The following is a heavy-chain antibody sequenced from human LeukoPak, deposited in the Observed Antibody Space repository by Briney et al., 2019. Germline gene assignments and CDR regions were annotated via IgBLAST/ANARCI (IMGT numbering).Heavy chain of an antibody. J-gene: IGHJ4*02. CDR2: ISGSGGGT. CDR3: AKDSALGVTGDY. V-gene: IGHV3-23*01. Sequence: GGSLRLSCAASGFTFSRYAMSWVRQAPGKGLEWVSTISGSGGGTYYADSVKGRFTISRDNSKNTLYLQMNSLRAEDTAVYYCAKDSALGVTGDYWGQGTLVTVSS. D-gene: IGHD3-3*01. CDR1: GFTFSRYA.